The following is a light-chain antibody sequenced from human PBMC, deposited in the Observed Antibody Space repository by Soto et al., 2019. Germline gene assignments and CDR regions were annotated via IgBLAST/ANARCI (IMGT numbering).Light chain of an antibody. CDR3: QQNNRYPWT. V-gene: IGKV1-5*03. CDR2: KAS. Sequence: DIQMTQSPSAVSASVGERVTINSRASQNVGTWLAWYQQKPGKAPNLLIYKASNLERGVPSRFSGSGSGTEFTLTISSLQPDDLATYYCQQNNRYPWTFGQGTKVDIK. J-gene: IGKJ1*01. CDR1: QNVGTW.